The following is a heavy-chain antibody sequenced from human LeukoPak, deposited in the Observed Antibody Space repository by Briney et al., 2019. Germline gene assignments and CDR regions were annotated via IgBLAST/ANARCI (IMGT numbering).Heavy chain of an antibody. CDR1: GGSISSYY. Sequence: SETLSLTCTVSGGSISSYYWSWIRQPPGKGLEWIGYIYYSGSTNYNPSLKSRVTISVDTSKNQFSLELSSVTAADTAVYYCARTRSGWYGNAFDIWGQGTMVTVSS. CDR3: ARTRSGWYGNAFDI. V-gene: IGHV4-59*08. CDR2: IYYSGST. J-gene: IGHJ3*02. D-gene: IGHD6-19*01.